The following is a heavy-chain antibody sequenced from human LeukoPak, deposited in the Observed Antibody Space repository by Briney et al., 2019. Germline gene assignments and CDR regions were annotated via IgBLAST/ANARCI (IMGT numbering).Heavy chain of an antibody. V-gene: IGHV5-51*01. CDR3: ARKSGRAFDI. J-gene: IGHJ3*02. Sequence: PGESLKISCKGSGYSFISYWIGWVRQMPGKGLEWMAIIYPGESDTRYSQSFQGQVTISADKSISTAYLQWSSLKASDTAMYYCARKSGRAFDIWGQGTMVTVSS. CDR2: IYPGESDT. CDR1: GYSFISYW. D-gene: IGHD2-15*01.